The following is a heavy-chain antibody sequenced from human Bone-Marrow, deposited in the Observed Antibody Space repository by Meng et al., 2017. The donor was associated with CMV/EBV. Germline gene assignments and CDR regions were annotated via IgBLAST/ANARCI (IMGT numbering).Heavy chain of an antibody. D-gene: IGHD2-2*01. CDR2: IIPILGIA. Sequence: SVKVSCKASGYTFTSYGISWVRQAPGQGLEWMGGIIPILGIANYARKFQGRVTITADKSTSTAYMELSSLRSEDTAVYYCARHHRTGRPGCSSTSCYPYWFDPWGQGTLVTVSS. CDR3: ARHHRTGRPGCSSTSCYPYWFDP. CDR1: GYTFTSYG. J-gene: IGHJ5*02. V-gene: IGHV1-69*10.